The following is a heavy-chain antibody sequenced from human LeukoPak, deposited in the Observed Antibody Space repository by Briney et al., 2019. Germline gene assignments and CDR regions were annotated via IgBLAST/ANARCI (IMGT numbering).Heavy chain of an antibody. D-gene: IGHD1-14*01. CDR3: ARGNPGREYY. Sequence: TGGSLRLSCLTSGFTFSTNAMSWVRQAPGKGLEWVSTIYSGGSTYYADSVKGRFTISRDNSKNTLYLQMNSLRAEDTAVYYCARGNPGREYYWGQGTLVTVSS. CDR2: IYSGGST. CDR1: GFTFSTNA. J-gene: IGHJ4*02. V-gene: IGHV3-53*01.